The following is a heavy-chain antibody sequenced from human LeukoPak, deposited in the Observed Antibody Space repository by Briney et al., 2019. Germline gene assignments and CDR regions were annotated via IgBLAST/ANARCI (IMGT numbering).Heavy chain of an antibody. CDR1: GGSISTYY. CDR3: ARGRGDARGTSFDP. J-gene: IGHJ5*02. D-gene: IGHD3-10*01. CDR2: IYYTGST. Sequence: SETLSLTCVVSGGSISTYYWSWIRQPPGKGLEWIGYIYYTGSTTYNPSLKSRVSISVDTSKNKISLDLNSVSAADTAVYYCARGRGDARGTSFDPWGQGTLVTVSS. V-gene: IGHV4-59*01.